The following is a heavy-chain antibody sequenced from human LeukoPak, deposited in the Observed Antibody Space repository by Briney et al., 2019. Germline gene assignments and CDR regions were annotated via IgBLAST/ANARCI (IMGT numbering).Heavy chain of an antibody. CDR1: GGSISSSSYY. J-gene: IGHJ4*02. D-gene: IGHD3-3*01. CDR2: IYYSGST. Sequence: SETLSLTCTVSGGSISSSSYYWGWLRQPPGKGLEWIGSIYYSGSTYYNPSLKSRVTISVDTSKNQFSLKLSSVTAADTAVYYCASGYYDFWSGYSGNFDYWGQGTLVTVSS. V-gene: IGHV4-39*07. CDR3: ASGYYDFWSGYSGNFDY.